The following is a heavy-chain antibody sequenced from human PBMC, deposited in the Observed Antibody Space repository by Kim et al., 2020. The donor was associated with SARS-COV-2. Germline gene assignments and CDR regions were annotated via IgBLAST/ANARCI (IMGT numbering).Heavy chain of an antibody. CDR1: GFTFSSYG. CDR2: IWYDGSNK. J-gene: IGHJ3*02. D-gene: IGHD2-8*01. CDR3: AKNLIDHDAFDI. Sequence: GGSLRLSCAASGFTFSSYGMHWVRQAPGKGLEWVAVIWYDGSNKYYADSVKGRFTISRDNSKNTLYLQMSSLRAEDTAVYYCAKNLIDHDAFDIWGQGTMVTVSS. V-gene: IGHV3-33*06.